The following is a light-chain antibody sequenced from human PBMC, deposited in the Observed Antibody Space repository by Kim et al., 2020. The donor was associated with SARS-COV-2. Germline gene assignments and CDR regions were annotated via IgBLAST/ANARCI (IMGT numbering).Light chain of an antibody. J-gene: IGLJ1*01. CDR2: HVS. V-gene: IGLV2-14*01. Sequence: QSVLTQPASVSGSPGQSITISCSGTSSDVGGYNYVSWYRLHPGKVPKLMIYHVSKRPSGVSDRFSGSKSGNTASLTISGLQAEDEADYYCSSYTSRSTFDVFGGGTKVTVL. CDR1: SSDVGGYNY. CDR3: SSYTSRSTFDV.